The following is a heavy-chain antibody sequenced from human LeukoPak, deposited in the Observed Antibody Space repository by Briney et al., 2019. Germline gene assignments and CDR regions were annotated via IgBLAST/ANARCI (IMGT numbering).Heavy chain of an antibody. CDR3: AKDRYYYDSSGSLTPYYYYGMDV. CDR2: ISGSGGST. Sequence: PGGSLRLSCAASGFTFSSYAMSWVRQAPGKGLEWVSAISGSGGSTYYADSVKGRFTISRDNSKNTLYLQMNSLRAEDTAVYYYAKDRYYYDSSGSLTPYYYYGMDVWGQGTTVTVSS. CDR1: GFTFSSYA. J-gene: IGHJ6*02. V-gene: IGHV3-23*01. D-gene: IGHD3-22*01.